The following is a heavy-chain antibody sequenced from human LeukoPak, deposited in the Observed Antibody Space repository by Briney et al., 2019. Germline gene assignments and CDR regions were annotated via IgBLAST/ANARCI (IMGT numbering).Heavy chain of an antibody. CDR1: GFPVSSNY. V-gene: IGHV3-23*01. D-gene: IGHD6-6*01. CDR2: ISGSGGST. Sequence: PGGSLRLSFAASGFPVSSNYMSWVRPAPGKGLEWVSLISGSGGSTYYADVVKGRFTISRDNSKNALYLRMNSLRAEDTAVYYCAHWGSSGPFDYWGQGTLVTVSS. CDR3: AHWGSSGPFDY. J-gene: IGHJ4*02.